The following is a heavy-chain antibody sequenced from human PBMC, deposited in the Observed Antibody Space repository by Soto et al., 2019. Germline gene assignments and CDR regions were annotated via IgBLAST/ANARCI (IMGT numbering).Heavy chain of an antibody. D-gene: IGHD2-2*01. CDR1: GFTFSSYG. CDR2: IWSGGSNE. V-gene: IGHV3-33*01. J-gene: IGHJ4*02. CDR3: ARRPCTSYFDY. Sequence: QVQLVESGGGVVQPGRSLRLSCAASGFTFSSYGMHWVRQAPGKGLEWVAVIWSGGSNENYADSVKGRFTISRDNSKNMLYLQMNSLTAEDTAVYYCARRPCTSYFDYWGQGSLVTVSS.